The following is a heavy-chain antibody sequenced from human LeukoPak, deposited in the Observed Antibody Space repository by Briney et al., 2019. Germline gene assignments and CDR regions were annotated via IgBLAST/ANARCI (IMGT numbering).Heavy chain of an antibody. J-gene: IGHJ4*02. V-gene: IGHV1-18*01. D-gene: IGHD3-10*01. CDR3: ARYYGSGSFHVGFDY. CDR2: ISAYNGNT. CDR1: GYTFTSYG. Sequence: SVKVSRKASGYTFTSYGISWVRQAPGQGLEWMGWISAYNGNTNYAQKLQGRVTMTTDTSTSTAYMELRSLRSDDTAVYYCARYYGSGSFHVGFDYWGQGTLVTVSS.